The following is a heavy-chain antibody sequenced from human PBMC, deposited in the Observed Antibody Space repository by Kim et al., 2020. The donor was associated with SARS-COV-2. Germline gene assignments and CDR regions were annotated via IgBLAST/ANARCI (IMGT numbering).Heavy chain of an antibody. CDR3: ATACVVCYGPATWFDP. CDR2: FDPEDGET. J-gene: IGHJ5*02. D-gene: IGHD2-8*01. CDR1: GYTLTELS. Sequence: ASVKVSCKVSGYTLTELSMHWVRQAPGKGLEWMGGFDPEDGETIYAQKFQGRVTMTEDTSTDTAYMELSSLRSEDTAVYYCATACVVCYGPATWFDPWGQGTPVTVSS. V-gene: IGHV1-24*01.